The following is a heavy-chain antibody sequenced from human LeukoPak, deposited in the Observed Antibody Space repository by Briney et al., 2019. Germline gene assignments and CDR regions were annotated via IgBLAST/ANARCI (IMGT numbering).Heavy chain of an antibody. CDR1: RFTFSSYE. CDR2: ISSSGSTI. J-gene: IGHJ4*02. V-gene: IGHV3-48*03. CDR3: AKAMGATLFDY. D-gene: IGHD1-26*01. Sequence: GSLRLSCAASRFTFSSYEIHWVRQAPGKGLEWVSYISSSGSTIYYADSVKGRFTISRVNAKNSLYLQMNSLRAGDTAVYYCAKAMGATLFDYWGQGTLVTVSS.